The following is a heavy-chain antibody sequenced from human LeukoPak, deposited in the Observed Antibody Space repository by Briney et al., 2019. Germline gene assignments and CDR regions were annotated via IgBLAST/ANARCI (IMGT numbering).Heavy chain of an antibody. CDR2: ISSDASYD. CDR3: AEGGNSSINY. Sequence: GGSLRLSCAASGFTFSSYGMHWVRQAPGKGLEWVAHISSDASYDHYVDSVKGRFTISRDNSKNMLYLQVDSVRGEDTAVYYCAEGGNSSINYWGQGTLVTVSS. D-gene: IGHD4-11*01. V-gene: IGHV3-30*18. J-gene: IGHJ4*02. CDR1: GFTFSSYG.